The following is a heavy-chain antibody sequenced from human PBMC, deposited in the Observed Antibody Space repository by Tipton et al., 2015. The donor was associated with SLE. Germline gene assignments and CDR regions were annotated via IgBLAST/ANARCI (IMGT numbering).Heavy chain of an antibody. V-gene: IGHV4-61*08. CDR2: IYYSGST. Sequence: QVQLQESGPGLVKPSQTLSLTCTVSGGSISSGGYYWSWIRQPPGKGLEWIGYIYYSGSTNYNPSLKSRVTISVDTSNNQFSLNLSSVTAADTAVYYCARDSSGYSIFFDYWGQGTLVTVSS. J-gene: IGHJ4*02. D-gene: IGHD3-22*01. CDR3: ARDSSGYSIFFDY. CDR1: GGSISSGGYY.